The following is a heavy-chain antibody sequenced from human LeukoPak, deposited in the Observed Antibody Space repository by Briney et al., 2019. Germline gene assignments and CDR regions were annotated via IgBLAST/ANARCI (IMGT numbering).Heavy chain of an antibody. V-gene: IGHV3-48*01. CDR1: GFTFSNYN. J-gene: IGHJ6*02. CDR3: ARKGQYYNGMDV. CDR2: ISSSSSSTM. Sequence: AGGSLRLSCAASGFTFSNYNMNWVRQAPGKRLEWVSYISSSSSSTMPYADSVKGRFTISRDNAKNSLYLQMDSLRAEDTAVYYCARKGQYYNGMDVWGQGTTVTVSS.